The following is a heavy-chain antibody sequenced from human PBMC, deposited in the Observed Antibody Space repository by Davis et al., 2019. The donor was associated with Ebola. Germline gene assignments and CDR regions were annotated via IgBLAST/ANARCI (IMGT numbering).Heavy chain of an antibody. V-gene: IGHV3-48*03. D-gene: IGHD5/OR15-5a*01. CDR2: ISDSGSTT. Sequence: GGSLRLSCAASGFTFNKYEMNWVRQAPGKGLEWISYISDSGSTTYYTDSVKGRFTISRDNAKNSLYLQMNSLRAEDTAVYYCARDVYHMDVWGQGTTVTVSS. CDR1: GFTFNKYE. CDR3: ARDVYHMDV. J-gene: IGHJ6*02.